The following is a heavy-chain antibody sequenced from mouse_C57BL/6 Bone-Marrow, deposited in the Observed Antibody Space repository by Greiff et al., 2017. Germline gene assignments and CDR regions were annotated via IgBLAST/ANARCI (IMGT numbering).Heavy chain of an antibody. CDR1: GFTFSSYA. Sequence: DVKLVESGGGLVKPGGSLKLSCAASGFTFSSYAMSWVRQTPEKRLEWVATISDGGSYTYYPDNVKGRFTISRDNAKNNLYLQMSHLKSEDTAMYYWAREPTVVAGAMDYWGQGTSVTVSS. V-gene: IGHV5-4*01. CDR3: AREPTVVAGAMDY. D-gene: IGHD1-1*01. CDR2: ISDGGSYT. J-gene: IGHJ4*01.